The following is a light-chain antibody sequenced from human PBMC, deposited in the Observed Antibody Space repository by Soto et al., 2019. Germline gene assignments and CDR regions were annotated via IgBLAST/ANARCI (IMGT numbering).Light chain of an antibody. CDR2: AS. Sequence: EIVLTQSPGTLSLSPGERATLSCRASQTVSDMYLAWYQQKPGQAPRLLIYASNRATGIPDRFSGSGSGTVFTLTIGRLEPEDVAVYYCQHYGTSALFGPGTKVDIK. J-gene: IGKJ3*01. V-gene: IGKV3-20*01. CDR1: QTVSDMY. CDR3: QHYGTSAL.